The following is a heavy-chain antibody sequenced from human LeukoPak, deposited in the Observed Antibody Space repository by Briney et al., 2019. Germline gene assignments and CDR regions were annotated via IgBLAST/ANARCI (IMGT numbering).Heavy chain of an antibody. CDR2: VYYTGST. CDR1: GGSISSTPYF. Sequence: PSETLSLTCTVSGGSISSTPYFWVCIRQPPGKGVEWIGRVYYTGSTYYNPCLKRRVSIPVDTSKNQFSLKLTSVTAADTGVYSWARHGFVGAAAGNWGGGEDYWGQGTLVTVSS. CDR3: ARHGFVGAAAGNWGGGEDY. V-gene: IGHV4-39*01. J-gene: IGHJ4*02. D-gene: IGHD6-13*01.